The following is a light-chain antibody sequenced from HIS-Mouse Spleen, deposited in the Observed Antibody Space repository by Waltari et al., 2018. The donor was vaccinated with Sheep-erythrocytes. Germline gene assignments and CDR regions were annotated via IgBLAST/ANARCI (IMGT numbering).Light chain of an antibody. V-gene: IGLV3-1*01. J-gene: IGLJ2*01. CDR1: KLGDKY. CDR3: QAWDSSTAV. Sequence: SYELTQPPSVSVSPGQTASITCSGEKLGDKYACWYQQTPAQSPVLVIYQDSKRPSGIPERFSGSNSGNTATLTISGTQAMDEADYYCQAWDSSTAVFGGGTKLTVL. CDR2: QDS.